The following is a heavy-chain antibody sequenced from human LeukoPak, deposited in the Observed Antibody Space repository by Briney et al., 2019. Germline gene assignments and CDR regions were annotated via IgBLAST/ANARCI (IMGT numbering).Heavy chain of an antibody. Sequence: SETLSLTCTVSGGSIGSSSYYWGWIRQPPGKGLEWIGTIYYSGSTYYNSSLKSRVTISVDTSKNQFSPKLSSVTAADTAVYYCARRAYSSSWQGDNWFDPWGQGTLVTVSS. D-gene: IGHD6-13*01. CDR1: GGSIGSSSYY. V-gene: IGHV4-39*01. J-gene: IGHJ5*02. CDR3: ARRAYSSSWQGDNWFDP. CDR2: IYYSGST.